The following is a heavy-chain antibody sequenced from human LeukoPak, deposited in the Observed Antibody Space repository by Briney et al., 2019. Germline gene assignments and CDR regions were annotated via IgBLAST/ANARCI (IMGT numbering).Heavy chain of an antibody. CDR1: GFTFSSYA. CDR2: ISGSGGST. CDR3: AKGPLGDYDVGLYYFDY. Sequence: GGSLRLSCAASGFTFSSYAMSWVRQAPGKGLEWVSAISGSGGSTYYADSVKGRFTISRDNSKNTLYLQMNSLRAEDTAVYYCAKGPLGDYDVGLYYFDYWGQGTLVTVSS. J-gene: IGHJ4*02. V-gene: IGHV3-23*01. D-gene: IGHD4-17*01.